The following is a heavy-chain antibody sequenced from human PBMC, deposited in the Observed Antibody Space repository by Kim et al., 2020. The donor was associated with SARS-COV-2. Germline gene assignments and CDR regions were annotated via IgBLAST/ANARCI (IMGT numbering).Heavy chain of an antibody. Sequence: SETLSLTCAVYGGSFSGYYWSWIRQPPGKGLEWIGEINHSGSTNYNPSLKSRVTISVDTSKNQFSLKLSSVTAADTAVYYCAVVVVAAIDYWGQGTLVTVSS. J-gene: IGHJ4*02. CDR3: AVVVVAAIDY. CDR2: INHSGST. D-gene: IGHD2-15*01. V-gene: IGHV4-34*01. CDR1: GGSFSGYY.